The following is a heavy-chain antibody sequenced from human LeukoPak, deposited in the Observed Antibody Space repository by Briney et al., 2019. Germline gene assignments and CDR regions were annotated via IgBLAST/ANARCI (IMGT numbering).Heavy chain of an antibody. J-gene: IGHJ6*02. V-gene: IGHV3-30*18. D-gene: IGHD6-19*01. CDR1: GFTFSSYG. Sequence: PGGSLGLSCAASGFTFSSYGMHWVRQAPGKGLEWVAVISYDGSNKYYADSVKGRFTISRDNSKNTLYLQMNSLRAEDTAVYYCAKDQYSSGWYIEGYYYYGMDVWGQGTTVTVSS. CDR2: ISYDGSNK. CDR3: AKDQYSSGWYIEGYYYYGMDV.